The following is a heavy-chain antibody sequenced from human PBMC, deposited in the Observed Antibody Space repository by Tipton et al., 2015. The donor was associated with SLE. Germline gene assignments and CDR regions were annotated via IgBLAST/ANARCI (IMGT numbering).Heavy chain of an antibody. CDR1: GFSIISGYY. D-gene: IGHD3-22*01. CDR2: IYHSGST. V-gene: IGHV4-38-2*02. J-gene: IGHJ4*02. Sequence: TLSLTCTVSGFSIISGYYWGWIRQPPGKGLEWIGSIYHSGSTYYNPSPKSRVTISVDTSKNQLSLKLNSVTAADTAVYYCTRDPYYYDSSGSPYSYWGQGTLVTVSS. CDR3: TRDPYYYDSSGSPYSY.